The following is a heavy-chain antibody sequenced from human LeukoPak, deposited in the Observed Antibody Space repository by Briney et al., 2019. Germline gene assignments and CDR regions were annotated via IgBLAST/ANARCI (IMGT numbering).Heavy chain of an antibody. V-gene: IGHV3-23*01. D-gene: IGHD2-2*01. CDR1: GFTFSTYA. CDR3: AKRPDCSTTNCFRFEY. CDR2: INGDGGST. Sequence: GFLRLSCAASGFTFSTYAMSWVRQAPGQGLEWVSSINGDGGSTYYAESVKGRSTVSRDNSKNTLYLQMDSLRAEDTAVYYCAKRPDCSTTNCFRFEYWGQGTLVTVSS. J-gene: IGHJ4*02.